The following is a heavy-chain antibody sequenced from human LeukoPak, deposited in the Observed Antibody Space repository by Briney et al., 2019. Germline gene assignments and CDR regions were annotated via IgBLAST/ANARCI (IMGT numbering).Heavy chain of an antibody. D-gene: IGHD3-3*01. Sequence: GGSLRLSCAASGFTFRDYYMSWIRQAPGKGLEWVSYISPSGGSMKYADSVKGRFTISRDDSKNTLYLQMNSLKTEDTAVYYCTTFGVDLYYYYFYMDVWGKGTTVTVSS. J-gene: IGHJ6*03. CDR2: ISPSGGSM. CDR3: TTFGVDLYYYYFYMDV. V-gene: IGHV3-11*01. CDR1: GFTFRDYY.